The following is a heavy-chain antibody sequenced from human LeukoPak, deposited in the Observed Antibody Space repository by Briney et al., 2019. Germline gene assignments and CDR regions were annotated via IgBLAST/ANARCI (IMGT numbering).Heavy chain of an antibody. D-gene: IGHD1-26*01. Sequence: GGSLRLSCAASGFTFSSYGMTWVRQAPGKGLEWVSGISGGPVSTNYADSVKGRFTISRDNSKNTLYLQMNSLRAEDTAVYYCARSRELLDYWGQGTLVTVSS. CDR2: ISGGPVST. J-gene: IGHJ4*02. V-gene: IGHV3-23*01. CDR3: ARSRELLDY. CDR1: GFTFSSYG.